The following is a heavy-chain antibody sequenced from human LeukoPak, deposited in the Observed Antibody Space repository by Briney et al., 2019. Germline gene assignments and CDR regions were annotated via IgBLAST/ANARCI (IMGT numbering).Heavy chain of an antibody. CDR1: GGSFSGYY. J-gene: IGHJ5*02. D-gene: IGHD4-17*01. CDR3: ASTTTVRYNWFDP. Sequence: SETLSLTCAVYGGSFSGYYWSWIRQPAGKGLEWIGEINHSGSTNYNPSLKSRVTISVDTSKNQFSLKLSSVTAADTAVYYCASTTTVRYNWFDPWGQGTLVTVSS. V-gene: IGHV4-34*01. CDR2: INHSGST.